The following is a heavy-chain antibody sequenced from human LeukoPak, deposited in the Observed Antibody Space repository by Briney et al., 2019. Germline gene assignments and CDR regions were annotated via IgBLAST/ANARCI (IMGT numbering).Heavy chain of an antibody. Sequence: SETLSLTCTVSGGSISSYYWSWIRQPQGKGLEWIGYIYYSGSTNYNPSLKSRVTISVDTSKNQFSLKLSSVTAADTAVYYCARQGLAYCGGDCSHFDYWGQGTLVTVSS. V-gene: IGHV4-59*01. J-gene: IGHJ4*02. CDR1: GGSISSYY. CDR3: ARQGLAYCGGDCSHFDY. D-gene: IGHD2-21*02. CDR2: IYYSGST.